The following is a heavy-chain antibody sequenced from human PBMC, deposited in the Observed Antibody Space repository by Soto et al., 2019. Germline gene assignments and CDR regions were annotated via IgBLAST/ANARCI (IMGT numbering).Heavy chain of an antibody. CDR3: ARHGGGRIDVTTFNGMDV. V-gene: IGHV5-10-1*01. D-gene: IGHD4-4*01. Sequence: HGESLKISCKASGSTFTNYWITWVRQMPGKGLEWMGRVNPSDSYTNYSPSFQGHVTISVDKSINTAYLRWSSLKASDSAKYYCARHGGGRIDVTTFNGMDVWGQGTTVTVSS. CDR2: VNPSDSYT. J-gene: IGHJ6*02. CDR1: GSTFTNYW.